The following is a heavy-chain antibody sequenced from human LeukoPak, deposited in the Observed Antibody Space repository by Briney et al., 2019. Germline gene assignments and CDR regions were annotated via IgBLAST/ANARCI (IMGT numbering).Heavy chain of an antibody. CDR2: ISYDGSNK. CDR1: GLTFSSYA. CDR3: ATGPRYCSSTSCYAGKHDY. J-gene: IGHJ4*02. Sequence: GRSLRLSCAASGLTFSSYAMHWVRPAPGKGLEWVAVISYDGSNKYYADSVKGRFTISRDNSKNTLYLQMNSLRAEDTAVYYCATGPRYCSSTSCYAGKHDYWGQGTLVTVSS. D-gene: IGHD2-2*01. V-gene: IGHV3-30*04.